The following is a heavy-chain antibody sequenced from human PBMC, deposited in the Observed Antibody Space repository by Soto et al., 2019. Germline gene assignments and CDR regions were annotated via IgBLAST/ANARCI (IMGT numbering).Heavy chain of an antibody. CDR2: IYYSGST. Sequence: SETLSLTCTVSGGSISSYYWSWIRQPPGKGLEWIGYIYYSGSTNYNPSLKSRVTISVDTSKNQFSLKPSSVTAADTAVYYCARDRGYYFDYWGQGTLVTVSS. CDR3: ARDRGYYFDY. V-gene: IGHV4-59*01. D-gene: IGHD3-10*01. CDR1: GGSISSYY. J-gene: IGHJ4*02.